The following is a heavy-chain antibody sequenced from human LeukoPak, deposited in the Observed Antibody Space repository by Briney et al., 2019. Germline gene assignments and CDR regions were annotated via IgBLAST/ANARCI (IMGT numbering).Heavy chain of an antibody. Sequence: PSETLSLTRTVSGGSISSYYWSWIRQPPGKGLEWIGYIYYSGSTNYNPSLKSRVTISVDTSKNQFSLKLSSVTAADTAVYYCARSYYGDYVFDYWGQGTLVTVSS. D-gene: IGHD4-17*01. CDR1: GGSISSYY. V-gene: IGHV4-59*08. J-gene: IGHJ4*02. CDR2: IYYSGST. CDR3: ARSYYGDYVFDY.